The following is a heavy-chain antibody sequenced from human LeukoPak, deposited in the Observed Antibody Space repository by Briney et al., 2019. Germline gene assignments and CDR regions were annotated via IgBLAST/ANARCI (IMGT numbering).Heavy chain of an antibody. V-gene: IGHV4-30-2*01. J-gene: IGHJ6*02. CDR2: IYHSGST. CDR3: ASSTVVTSYYYYGMDV. D-gene: IGHD4-23*01. CDR1: GGSISSGGYS. Sequence: SETLSLTCAVSGGSISSGGYSWSWIRQPPGKGLEWIGYIYHSGSTYYNPSLKSRVTISVDRSKNQFSLKLGSVTAADTAVYYCASSTVVTSYYYYGMDVWGQGPRSPSP.